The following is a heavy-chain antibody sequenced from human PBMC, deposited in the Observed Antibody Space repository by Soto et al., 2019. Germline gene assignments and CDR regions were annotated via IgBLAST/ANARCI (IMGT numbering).Heavy chain of an antibody. CDR3: VASLAAYGINWLDP. CDR2: IFANGHT. J-gene: IGHJ5*02. V-gene: IGHV4-4*07. CDR1: GGSISENY. D-gene: IGHD2-21*01. Sequence: SETLTVTCIFSGGSISENYWNWVGQPPGKGLEWIGLIFANGHTDYNPSLKSRVTMSVDASKNQFSLRLTSMTAADTAVYYCVASLAAYGINWLDPWGRGTMVTVSS.